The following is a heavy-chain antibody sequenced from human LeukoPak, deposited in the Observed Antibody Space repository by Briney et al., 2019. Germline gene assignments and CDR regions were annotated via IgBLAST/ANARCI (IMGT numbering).Heavy chain of an antibody. CDR1: NGSMSSYY. CDR3: ARHEYSYGFHLDY. V-gene: IGHV4-59*08. J-gene: IGHJ4*02. D-gene: IGHD5-18*01. Sequence: SETLSLTCTVSNGSMSSYYWSWIRQSPEKGLEWIGYIYYSGSTNYNPTLKSRVTLSLDTSKNQFSLNLTSVTAADTAVYYCARHEYSYGFHLDYWGQGTQVTVSS. CDR2: IYYSGST.